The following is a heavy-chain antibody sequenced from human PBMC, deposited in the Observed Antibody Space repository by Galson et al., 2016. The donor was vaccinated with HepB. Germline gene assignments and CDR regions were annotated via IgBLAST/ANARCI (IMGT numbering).Heavy chain of an antibody. J-gene: IGHJ3*01. CDR3: AKSLLRSSVYDGFGF. D-gene: IGHD5/OR15-5a*01. Sequence: LRLSCAASGFTFDEYAMHWVRQVPGKGLEWVSGIRSDSDTIGYADSVKGRFTISRDNAKNSLYLQMNSLRAEDTALYYCAKSLLRSSVYDGFGFWGQGTMITVSS. V-gene: IGHV3-9*01. CDR1: GFTFDEYA. CDR2: IRSDSDTI.